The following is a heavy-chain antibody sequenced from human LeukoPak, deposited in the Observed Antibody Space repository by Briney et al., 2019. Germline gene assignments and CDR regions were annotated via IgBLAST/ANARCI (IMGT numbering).Heavy chain of an antibody. CDR3: AREAYYYYYMDV. CDR1: GFTVSSNY. J-gene: IGHJ6*03. V-gene: IGHV3-21*01. Sequence: GGSLRLSCAASGFTVSSNYMSWVRQAPGKGLEWVSSISSSSSYIYYADSVKGRFTISRDNAKNSLYLQMNSLRAEDTAVYYCAREAYYYYYMDVWGKGTTVTVSS. CDR2: ISSSSSYI.